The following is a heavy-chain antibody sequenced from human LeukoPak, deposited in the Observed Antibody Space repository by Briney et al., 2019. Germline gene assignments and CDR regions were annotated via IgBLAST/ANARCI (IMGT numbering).Heavy chain of an antibody. CDR1: GGSISSSSYY. V-gene: IGHV4-39*01. Sequence: PSETLSLTCTVSGGSISSSSYYWGWIRQPPGKGLGWFGSIYYSGSTYYNPSLKSRVTISVDTSKNQFSLKLSSVTAADTAVYYCARSYYYDSSGYYSDAFDIWGQGTMVTVSS. J-gene: IGHJ3*02. CDR2: IYYSGST. CDR3: ARSYYYDSSGYYSDAFDI. D-gene: IGHD3-22*01.